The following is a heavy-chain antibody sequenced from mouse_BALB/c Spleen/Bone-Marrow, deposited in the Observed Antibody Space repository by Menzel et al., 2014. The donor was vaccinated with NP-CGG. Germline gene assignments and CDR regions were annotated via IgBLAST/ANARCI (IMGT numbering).Heavy chain of an antibody. V-gene: IGHV1-82*01. CDR1: GYPFSSSW. CDR2: IYPGYGNT. J-gene: IGHJ2*03. CDR3: ARSGYGNYVDY. D-gene: IGHD2-10*02. Sequence: QVQLQQSGPELVKPGASVKIACKVSGYPFSSSWMNWVKQGPGQGLEWIGRIYPGYGNTNYNGKFKGKATLTADKSSSTASMHLSSLTSVDSAVYFCARSGYGNYVDYWGQGTSLTVSS.